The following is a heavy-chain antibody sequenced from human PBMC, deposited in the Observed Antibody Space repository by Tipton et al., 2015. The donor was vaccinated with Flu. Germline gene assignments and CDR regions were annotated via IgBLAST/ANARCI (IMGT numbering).Heavy chain of an antibody. CDR1: SGSIRSTNYF. V-gene: IGHV4-39*01. CDR2: IYPSGTT. CDR3: ARLSYYDVDLKNFYFDH. J-gene: IGHJ4*02. Sequence: TLSLTCTVSSGSIRSTNYFCAWIRQPPGKGLELIGSIYPSGTTYYNPSLKSRVTISADTSKSQFSLKLRSVTAADTAIYYCARLSYYDVDLKNFYFDHWGQGVLVTVSS. D-gene: IGHD3-10*02.